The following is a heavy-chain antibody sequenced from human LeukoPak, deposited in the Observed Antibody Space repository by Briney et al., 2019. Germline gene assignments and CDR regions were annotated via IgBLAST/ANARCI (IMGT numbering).Heavy chain of an antibody. J-gene: IGHJ4*02. CDR1: GYTLTELS. CDR3: ARDTVGSALDY. V-gene: IGHV1-24*01. D-gene: IGHD4-17*01. Sequence: ASVKVSCKVSGYTLTELSMHWVRQAPGKGLEWMGGFDPEDGETIYAQKFQGRVTITADESTSTAYMELSSLRSEDTAVYYCARDTVGSALDYWGQGTLVTVSS. CDR2: FDPEDGET.